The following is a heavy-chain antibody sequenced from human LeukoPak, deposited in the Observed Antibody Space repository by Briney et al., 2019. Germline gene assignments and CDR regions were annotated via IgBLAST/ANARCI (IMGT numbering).Heavy chain of an antibody. Sequence: SETLSLTCTVSGGSISSSSYYWGWIRQPPGKGLEWIGSIYYSGSTYYNPSLKSRVTISVDTSKNQFSLKLSSVTAADTAVYYCARRGIIAVAGKEFDYRGQGTLVTVSS. V-gene: IGHV4-39*01. D-gene: IGHD6-19*01. CDR2: IYYSGST. J-gene: IGHJ4*02. CDR1: GGSISSSSYY. CDR3: ARRGIIAVAGKEFDY.